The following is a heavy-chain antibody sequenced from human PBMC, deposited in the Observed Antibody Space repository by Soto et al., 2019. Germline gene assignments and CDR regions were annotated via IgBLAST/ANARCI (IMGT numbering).Heavy chain of an antibody. V-gene: IGHV3-33*01. D-gene: IGHD3-16*02. CDR1: GFTFSSYG. CDR3: AREMNYVWGSYRTPSSDNWFDP. CDR2: IWYDGSNK. Sequence: PGGSLRLSCAASGFTFSSYGMHRVRQAPGKGLEWVAVIWYDGSNKYYADSVPGRFTISRDNSKNTLYLQMNSLRADDTAVYYCAREMNYVWGSYRTPSSDNWFDPWGQGTLVTVSS. J-gene: IGHJ5*02.